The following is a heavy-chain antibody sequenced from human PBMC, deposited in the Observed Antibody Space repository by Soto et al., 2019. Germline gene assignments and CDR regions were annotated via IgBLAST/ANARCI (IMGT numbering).Heavy chain of an antibody. CDR2: IYYGEST. J-gene: IGHJ4*02. CDR1: GGTISSDAYY. CDR3: AREEQQLVYFDY. Sequence: PSETLSLTCTVSGGTISSDAYYWSWIRQPPGLGLEWIGYIYYGESTYYNPSLKSRVTISVDTSKNQFSLKLSSVTAADTAVYYCAREEQQLVYFDYWGQGTLVTVSS. D-gene: IGHD6-13*01. V-gene: IGHV4-30-4*01.